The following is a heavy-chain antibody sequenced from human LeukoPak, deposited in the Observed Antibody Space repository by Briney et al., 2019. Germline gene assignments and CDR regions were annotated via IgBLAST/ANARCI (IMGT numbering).Heavy chain of an antibody. CDR2: IYYSGST. V-gene: IGHV4-30-4*08. D-gene: IGHD2-2*01. Sequence: SETLSLTCTVSGGSISSGDYYWSWIRQPPGKGLERIGYIYYSGSTYYNPSLKSRVTISVDTSKNQFSLKLSSVSAADTAVYYCAREGCSSTSCLDYWGQGTLVTVSS. CDR3: AREGCSSTSCLDY. J-gene: IGHJ4*02. CDR1: GGSISSGDYY.